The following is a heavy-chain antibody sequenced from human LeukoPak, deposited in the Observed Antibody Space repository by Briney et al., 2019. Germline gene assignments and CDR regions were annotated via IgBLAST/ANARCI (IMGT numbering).Heavy chain of an antibody. V-gene: IGHV3-66*01. D-gene: IGHD4-11*01. Sequence: GGSLRLSCVASGXIVSSYYMTWVRQAPGKGLEWVSVIYSGGSTYYADSVKGRVAISRDNSKNTVFLQMSSVRAEDTAVYYCARSYSNHLFGMDVWGQGTTVTVTS. CDR2: IYSGGST. J-gene: IGHJ6*02. CDR3: ARSYSNHLFGMDV. CDR1: GXIVSSYY.